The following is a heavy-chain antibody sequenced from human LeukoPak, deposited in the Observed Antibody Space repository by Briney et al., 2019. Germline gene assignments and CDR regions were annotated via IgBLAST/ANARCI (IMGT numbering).Heavy chain of an antibody. CDR2: TYYRSTWYN. CDR1: GDTVSSNSAA. J-gene: IGHJ4*02. Sequence: SQTLSLTCTISGDTVSSNSAAWNWIRQSPSSDLEWLRRTYYRSTWYNDYAESVKSRIIINPDTSKNQFSLQLNSVTPEDTAVYYCARGKGGLDYWGQGTLVTVSS. CDR3: ARGKGGLDY. V-gene: IGHV6-1*01.